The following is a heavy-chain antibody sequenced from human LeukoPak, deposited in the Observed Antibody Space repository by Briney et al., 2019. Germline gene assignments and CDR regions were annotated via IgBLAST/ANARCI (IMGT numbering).Heavy chain of an antibody. CDR1: GGSISSSGYY. J-gene: IGHJ5*02. CDR3: ARHEYSGSYYGLSWFDP. V-gene: IGHV4-39*01. Sequence: SETLSLTCTVSGGSISSSGYYWGWIHQPPGKGLEWIASIYYSGSTYYNPSLKSRVTISVDTSKNQLSLKLSSLTAADTAVYYCARHEYSGSYYGLSWFDPWGQGTLVTVSS. CDR2: IYYSGST. D-gene: IGHD1-26*01.